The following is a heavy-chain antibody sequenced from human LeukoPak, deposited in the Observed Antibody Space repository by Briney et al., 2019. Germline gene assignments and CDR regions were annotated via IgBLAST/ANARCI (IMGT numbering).Heavy chain of an antibody. CDR2: IYYSGST. CDR3: ARERGAAAGRVYYYYGMDV. Sequence: SETLSLTCTVSGGSISSYYWSWIRQPPGKGLEWIGYIYYSGSTNYNPSLKSRVTISVGTSKNQFSLKLSSVTAADTAVYYCARERGAAAGRVYYYYGMDVWGQGTTVTVSS. V-gene: IGHV4-59*01. J-gene: IGHJ6*02. CDR1: GGSISSYY. D-gene: IGHD6-13*01.